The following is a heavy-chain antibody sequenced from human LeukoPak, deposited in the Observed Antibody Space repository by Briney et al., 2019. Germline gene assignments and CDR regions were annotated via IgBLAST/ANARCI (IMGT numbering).Heavy chain of an antibody. CDR3: ARDKCSSTSCSWFDP. J-gene: IGHJ5*02. CDR2: ISSSSSYI. CDR1: GFTFSSYS. Sequence: GGSLRLSCAASGFTFSSYSMNWVRQAPGKGLEWVSSISSSSSYIYYADSVKGRFTISRDNAKNSLHLQMNSLRAEDTAVYYCARDKCSSTSCSWFDPWGQGTLVTVSS. D-gene: IGHD2-2*01. V-gene: IGHV3-21*01.